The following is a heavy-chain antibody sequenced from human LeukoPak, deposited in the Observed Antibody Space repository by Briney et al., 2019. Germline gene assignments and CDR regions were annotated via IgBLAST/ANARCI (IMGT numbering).Heavy chain of an antibody. CDR1: GYTFTGYY. V-gene: IGHV1-8*02. CDR3: ARTPIPITIFGVVKNYYGMDV. J-gene: IGHJ6*02. CDR2: MNPNSGNT. D-gene: IGHD3-3*01. Sequence: GASVNVSCKASGYTFTGYYMHWVRQATGQGLEWMGWMNPNSGNTGYAQKFQGRVTMTRNTSISTAYMELSSLRSEDTAVYYCARTPIPITIFGVVKNYYGMDVWGQGTTVTVSS.